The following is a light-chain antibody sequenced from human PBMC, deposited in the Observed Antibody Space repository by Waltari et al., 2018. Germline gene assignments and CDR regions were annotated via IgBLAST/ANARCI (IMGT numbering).Light chain of an antibody. V-gene: IGKV2-40*01. Sequence: DIVMTQTPLSLPITPGEPASISCRSSQSLLHSNGNTYLHWCLQKPGQSPQLLIYGGSNRASGVPDRFSGSGSGTDFTLKISKVEAEDGGVYYCVQAIAFPYSFGQGTKVEIK. CDR3: VQAIAFPYS. CDR1: QSLLHSNGNTY. CDR2: GGS. J-gene: IGKJ2*03.